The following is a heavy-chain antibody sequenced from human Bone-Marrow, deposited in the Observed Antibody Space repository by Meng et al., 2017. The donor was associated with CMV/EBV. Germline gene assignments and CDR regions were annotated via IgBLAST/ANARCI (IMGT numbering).Heavy chain of an antibody. D-gene: IGHD3-10*01. CDR1: GGSISSSSYY. V-gene: IGHV4-39*07. Sequence: SETLSLTCTVSGGSISSSSYYWGWIRQPPGKGLEWIGSIYYSGSTIYNPSLKSRVTISLHTSKSQFSLSLSSVTAADTAVYYCARWASGSRHFDDWGQGNLVTFAS. CDR2: IYYSGST. CDR3: ARWASGSRHFDD. J-gene: IGHJ4*02.